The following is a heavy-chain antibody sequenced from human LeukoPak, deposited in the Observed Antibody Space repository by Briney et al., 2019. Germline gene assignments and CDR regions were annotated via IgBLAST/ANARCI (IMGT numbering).Heavy chain of an antibody. J-gene: IGHJ4*02. D-gene: IGHD5-18*01. CDR1: GGSFSGYY. CDR2: INHSGST. Sequence: SETQSLTCAVYGGSFSGYYWSWIRQPPGKGLEWIGEINHSGSTNYNPSLKSRVTISVDTSKNQFSLKLSSVTAADTAVYYCARRTIGYSYGHHFDCWGQGTLVTVSS. CDR3: ARRTIGYSYGHHFDC. V-gene: IGHV4-34*01.